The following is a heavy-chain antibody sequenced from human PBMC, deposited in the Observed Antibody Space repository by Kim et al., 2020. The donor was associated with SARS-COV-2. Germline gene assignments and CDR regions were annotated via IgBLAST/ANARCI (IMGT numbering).Heavy chain of an antibody. CDR2: GSNK. J-gene: IGHJ4*02. V-gene: IGHV3-30*02. CDR3: AKAEAYDY. Sequence: GSNKYYARSVKGRFPISRDNSKNTLYLQMNSLRAEDTAVYYCAKAEAYDYWGQGTLVTVSS.